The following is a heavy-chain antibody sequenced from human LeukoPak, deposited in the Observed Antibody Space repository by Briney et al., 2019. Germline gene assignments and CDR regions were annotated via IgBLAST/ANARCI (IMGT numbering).Heavy chain of an antibody. Sequence: GGSLRLSCAASGFTVSSNYMSWVRQAPGKGLEWVSVIYSGGSTYYADSVKGRFTISRDNSKNTLYLQMNSLRAEDTAVYYCARGEAAAGRIGAFDIWGHGTMVTVSS. CDR3: ARGEAAAGRIGAFDI. CDR1: GFTVSSNY. J-gene: IGHJ3*02. V-gene: IGHV3-53*01. D-gene: IGHD6-13*01. CDR2: IYSGGST.